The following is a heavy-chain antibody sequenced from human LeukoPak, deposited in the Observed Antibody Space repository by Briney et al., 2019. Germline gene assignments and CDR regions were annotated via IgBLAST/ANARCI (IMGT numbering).Heavy chain of an antibody. CDR3: ARARYYYASGSPTLHYFDY. D-gene: IGHD3-10*01. V-gene: IGHV3-7*01. J-gene: IGHJ4*02. CDR1: GFTFSSYW. CDR2: IKQDGSEK. Sequence: QPGGSLRLSCAASGFTFSSYWMSWVRQAPGKGLQWVANIKQDGSEKYYVDSVKGRFTISRDNAKNSLFLQMNSLRAEDTAVYYCARARYYYASGSPTLHYFDYWGQGTLVTVSS.